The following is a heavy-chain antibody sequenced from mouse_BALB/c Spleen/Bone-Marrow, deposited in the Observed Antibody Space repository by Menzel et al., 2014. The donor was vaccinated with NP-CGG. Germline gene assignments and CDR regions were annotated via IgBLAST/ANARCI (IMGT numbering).Heavy chain of an antibody. Sequence: VHLVESGPGLVAPSQSLSITCTVSGFSLASYGVHWVRQPPGKGLEWLGVIWAGGSTNYNSALMSRLSISKDNSKSQVFLKMNRLQSADTAMYYCARADDYYGCFDVWGASTTVTVSS. CDR2: IWAGGST. J-gene: IGHJ1*01. CDR3: ARADDYYGCFDV. CDR1: GFSLASYG. D-gene: IGHD2-4*01. V-gene: IGHV2-9*02.